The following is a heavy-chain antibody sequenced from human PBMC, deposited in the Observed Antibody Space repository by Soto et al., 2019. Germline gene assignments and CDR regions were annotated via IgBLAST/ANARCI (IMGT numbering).Heavy chain of an antibody. Sequence: EVQLLESGGGLVQPGGSLRLSCTASQFSLSSSVIYWVRQAPGKGLEWVSALYDLDGSFYAASVKGRFTTSSDSSKTTVYLQMNDLRPDDTAVYYCATWHEREHAYDVWGQGTTVTVSS. CDR3: ATWHEREHAYDV. D-gene: IGHD1-1*01. V-gene: IGHV3-23*01. CDR2: LYDLDGS. J-gene: IGHJ3*01. CDR1: QFSLSSSV.